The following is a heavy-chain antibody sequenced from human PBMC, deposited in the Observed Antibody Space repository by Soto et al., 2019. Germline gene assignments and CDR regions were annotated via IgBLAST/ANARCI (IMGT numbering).Heavy chain of an antibody. CDR3: ARDGSGSYRGKYFDY. D-gene: IGHD3-10*01. Sequence: VKVSSNASGGPFISYAIIWVRQSPGQGLEWMGGIIPIFGTANYAQKFQGRVTITADESTSTAYMELSSLRSEDTAVYFCARDGSGSYRGKYFDYWGQGTLVSVSS. CDR2: IIPIFGTA. J-gene: IGHJ4*02. CDR1: GGPFISYA. V-gene: IGHV1-69*01.